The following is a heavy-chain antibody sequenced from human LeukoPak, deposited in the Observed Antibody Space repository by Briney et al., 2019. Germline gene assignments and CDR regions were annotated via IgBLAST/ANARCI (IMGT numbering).Heavy chain of an antibody. CDR3: ARRARISIAVAGYFDY. J-gene: IGHJ4*02. CDR2: IYYSGST. D-gene: IGHD6-19*01. CDR1: VGSISSSSYY. V-gene: IGHV4-39*01. Sequence: SETLSLTCTVSVGSISSSSYYWGWIRQPPGKGLEWIGSIYYSGSTYYNPSLKSRLTISVDTSKNQFSLKLSSVTAADTAVYYGARRARISIAVAGYFDYWGQGTLVTVSS.